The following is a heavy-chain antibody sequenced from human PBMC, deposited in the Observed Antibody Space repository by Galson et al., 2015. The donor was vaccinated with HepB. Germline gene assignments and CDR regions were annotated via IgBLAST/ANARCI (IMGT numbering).Heavy chain of an antibody. CDR3: AQLGTGY. D-gene: IGHD7-27*01. CDR2: IYSSSSSA. CDR1: GVSGYSNY. J-gene: IGHJ4*02. Sequence: ALLLAGAASGVSGYSNYRSWGRQAPGEGLEWVSLIYSSSSSANYADFVRGRFTISRDTSKNTVYLQMSRLRADDTAMYYCAQLGTGYWGRGTLVTVSS. V-gene: IGHV3-53*01.